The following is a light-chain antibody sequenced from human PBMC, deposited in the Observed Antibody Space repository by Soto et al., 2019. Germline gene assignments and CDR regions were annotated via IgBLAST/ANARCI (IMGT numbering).Light chain of an antibody. CDR2: DVS. CDR3: SSYTYSSPNYF. Sequence: QSALTQPASLSVSPGQSITISCTGTSSDVGGYNYVSWYQQHPGKAPKLMIYDVSNRPSGVSYRFSGSKSGNTASLTISGLQAEDEADYYCSSYTYSSPNYFFGTGTKVTVL. V-gene: IGLV2-14*01. CDR1: SSDVGGYNY. J-gene: IGLJ1*01.